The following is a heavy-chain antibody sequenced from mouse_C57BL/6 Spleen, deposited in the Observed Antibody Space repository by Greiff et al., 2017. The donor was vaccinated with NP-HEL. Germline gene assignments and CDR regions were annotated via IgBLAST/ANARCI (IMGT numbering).Heavy chain of an antibody. J-gene: IGHJ3*01. Sequence: QVQLQQPGAELVRPGSSVKLSCKASGYTFTSYWMHWVKQRPIQGLEWIGNIDPSDSETHYNQKFKDKATLTVDKSSSTAYMQLSSLTSGDSAVYYCARSDGGAWFAYWGQGTLVTVSA. CDR1: GYTFTSYW. CDR3: ARSDGGAWFAY. V-gene: IGHV1-52*01. CDR2: IDPSDSET. D-gene: IGHD1-1*02.